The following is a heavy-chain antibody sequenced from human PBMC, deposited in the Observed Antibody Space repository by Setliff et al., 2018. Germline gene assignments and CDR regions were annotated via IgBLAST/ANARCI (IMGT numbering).Heavy chain of an antibody. V-gene: IGHV4-61*02. D-gene: IGHD3-22*01. J-gene: IGHJ6*02. Sequence: SETLSLTCTVSGGSISSGSYYWSWIRQPAGKGLEWIGRIYTSGSTNYNPSLKSRVTISVDASKNQFSLKLSSVTAADTAVYYCARGGYYYDSSGYYQASYYYYYGMDVWGQGTTVTVS. CDR2: IYTSGST. CDR1: GGSISSGSYY. CDR3: ARGGYYYDSSGYYQASYYYYYGMDV.